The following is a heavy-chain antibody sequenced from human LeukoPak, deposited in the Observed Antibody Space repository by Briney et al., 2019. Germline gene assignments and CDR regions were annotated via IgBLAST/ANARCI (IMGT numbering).Heavy chain of an antibody. CDR1: GGSISSNRYY. CDR2: IHYSGST. V-gene: IGHV4-39*07. D-gene: IGHD4-17*01. J-gene: IGHJ3*02. Sequence: PSETLSLTCTVSGGSISSNRYYWGWIRQPPGKGLEWIGNIHYSGSTYYNPSLKTRVTISEDTSKNQFSLKLSSVTAADTAVYYCASRRDYGDFDAFDIWGQGTMVTVSS. CDR3: ASRRDYGDFDAFDI.